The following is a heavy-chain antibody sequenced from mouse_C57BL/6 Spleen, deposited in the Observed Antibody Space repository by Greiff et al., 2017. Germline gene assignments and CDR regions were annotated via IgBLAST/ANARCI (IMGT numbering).Heavy chain of an antibody. CDR2: ISGGGGNT. CDR1: GFTFSSYT. V-gene: IGHV5-9*01. Sequence: EVHLVESGGGLVKPGGSLKLSCAASGFTFSSYTMSWVRQTPEKRLEWVATISGGGGNTYYPDSVKGRFTISRDNAKNTLYLQMSSLRSEDTALYYCARKKASYYGSSYGAMDYWGQGTSVTVSS. CDR3: ARKKASYYGSSYGAMDY. J-gene: IGHJ4*01. D-gene: IGHD1-1*01.